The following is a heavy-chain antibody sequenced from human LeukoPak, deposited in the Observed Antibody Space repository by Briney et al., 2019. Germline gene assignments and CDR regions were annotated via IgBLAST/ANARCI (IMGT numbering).Heavy chain of an antibody. CDR2: ITGSGLTT. D-gene: IGHD5-24*01. J-gene: IGHJ3*02. CDR3: AKDGAGYKGSFDI. V-gene: IGHV3-23*01. Sequence: GGSLRFCCAASGFTFSSYAMSWVRQAPGKGLEWVSAITGSGLTTYYADSVKGRFTISRDNSKNTLYLQMNSLRAEYTAIYYCAKDGAGYKGSFDIWGQGTMVTVSS. CDR1: GFTFSSYA.